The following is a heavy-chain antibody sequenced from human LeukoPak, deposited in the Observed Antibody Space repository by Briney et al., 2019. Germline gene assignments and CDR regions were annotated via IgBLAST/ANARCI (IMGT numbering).Heavy chain of an antibody. CDR1: GFTFSSYA. V-gene: IGHV3-30*01. CDR3: ASRNPGSILDY. CDR2: ISYDGSNK. Sequence: GGSLRLSCVASGFTFSSYALFWVRQAPGKGLEWVAVISYDGSNKYYADSVKGRFTISRDNSKNTLYLQMNSLRAEDTAVYYCASRNPGSILDYWGQGTLVTVSS. D-gene: IGHD6-6*01. J-gene: IGHJ4*02.